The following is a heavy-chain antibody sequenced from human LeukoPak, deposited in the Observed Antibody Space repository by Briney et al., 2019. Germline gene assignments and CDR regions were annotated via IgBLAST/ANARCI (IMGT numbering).Heavy chain of an antibody. D-gene: IGHD3-10*01. CDR1: GGSISSYY. CDR3: ARLDYYGSGSYDDY. CDR2: IYYSGST. V-gene: IGHV4-59*08. J-gene: IGHJ4*02. Sequence: KTSETLSLTCTVSGGSISSYYWSWIRQPPGKGLEWIGYIYYSGSTNYNPSLKSRVTISVDTSKNQFSLKLSSVTAADTAVYYCARLDYYGSGSYDDYWGQGTLVTVSS.